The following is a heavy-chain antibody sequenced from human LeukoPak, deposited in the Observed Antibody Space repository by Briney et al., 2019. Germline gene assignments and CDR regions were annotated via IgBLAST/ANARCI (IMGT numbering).Heavy chain of an antibody. J-gene: IGHJ6*02. CDR3: ARETPQGIDV. CDR1: GYSLINYY. CDR2: INPTGGTT. Sequence: ASVKVSCKASGYSLINYYVHWVRQVPGQGPEWMGIINPTGGTTTYAQKFQGRVTMTRDTSTSTLYMELSSLRSEDTAVYYCARETPQGIDVWGQGTTVTVSS. V-gene: IGHV1-46*01.